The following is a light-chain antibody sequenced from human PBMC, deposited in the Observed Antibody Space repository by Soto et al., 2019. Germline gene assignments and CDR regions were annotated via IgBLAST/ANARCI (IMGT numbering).Light chain of an antibody. V-gene: IGKV3-20*01. CDR3: QQYNNWPRAT. CDR1: QSLSSSS. CDR2: GAS. Sequence: EIVLTQSPGTLSMSPGERATLSCRASQSLSSSSLAWYQQKPGQAPRLLISGASSRAADIPDRFSGSGSGTEFNLTISSLQSEDFGVYYCQQYNNWPRATFGGGTKVDIK. J-gene: IGKJ4*01.